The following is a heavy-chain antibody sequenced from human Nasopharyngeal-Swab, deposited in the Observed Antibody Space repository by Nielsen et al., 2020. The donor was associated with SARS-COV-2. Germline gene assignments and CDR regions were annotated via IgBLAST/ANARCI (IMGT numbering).Heavy chain of an antibody. D-gene: IGHD3-22*01. CDR3: ARDSRKYYYDSSGYGYFDY. V-gene: IGHV1-18*01. J-gene: IGHJ4*02. CDR1: GYTFTSYG. CDR2: ISAYNGNT. Sequence: ASVKVSCKASGYTFTSYGISWVRQDPGQGLEWMGWISAYNGNTNYAQKLQGRVTMTTDTSTSTAYMELRSLRSDDTAVYYCARDSRKYYYDSSGYGYFDYWGQGTLVTVSS.